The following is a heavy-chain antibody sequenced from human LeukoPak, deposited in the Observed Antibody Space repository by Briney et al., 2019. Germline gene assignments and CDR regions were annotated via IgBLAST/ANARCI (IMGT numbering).Heavy chain of an antibody. CDR2: IYYSGST. Sequence: RPSQTLSLTCTVSGGSISSGGYYWSWIRQPPGKGLEWIGYIYYSGSTNYNPSLKSRVTISVDTSKNQFSLKLSSVTAADTAVYYCARHSGGYYGSGSLLGMDVWGQGTTVTVSS. CDR3: ARHSGGYYGSGSLLGMDV. V-gene: IGHV4-61*08. J-gene: IGHJ6*02. D-gene: IGHD3-10*01. CDR1: GGSISSGGYY.